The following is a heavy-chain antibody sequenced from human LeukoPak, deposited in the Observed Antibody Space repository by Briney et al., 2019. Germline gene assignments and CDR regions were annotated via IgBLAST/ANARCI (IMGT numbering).Heavy chain of an antibody. J-gene: IGHJ1*01. CDR3: ARAPSEIGGYYPEYFRH. Sequence: GGSLRLPCAASGFTFSTYWMHWVRQAPGKGLVWVSRIKSDGSTNYADSVKGRFTISRDNAKNTVSLQMNSLRPEDTGVYYCARAPSEIGGYYPEYFRHWGQGTLVTVSS. CDR2: IKSDGST. CDR1: GFTFSTYW. D-gene: IGHD3-22*01. V-gene: IGHV3-74*01.